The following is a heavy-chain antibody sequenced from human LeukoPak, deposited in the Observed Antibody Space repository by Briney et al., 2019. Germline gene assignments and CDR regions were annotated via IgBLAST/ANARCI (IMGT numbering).Heavy chain of an antibody. CDR2: IWYDGSNK. CDR3: ARLWGGVVPADQSDY. Sequence: GRSLRLSCAASGFTFSSYGMHWVRQAPGKGLEWVAVIWYDGSNKYYADSVKGRFTISRDNSKNTLYLQMNSLRAEDTAVYYCARLWGGVVPADQSDYWGQGTLVTVSS. CDR1: GFTFSSYG. V-gene: IGHV3-33*01. D-gene: IGHD2-2*01. J-gene: IGHJ4*02.